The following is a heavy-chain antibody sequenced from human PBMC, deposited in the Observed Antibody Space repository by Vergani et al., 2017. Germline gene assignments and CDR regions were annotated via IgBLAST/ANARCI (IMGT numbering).Heavy chain of an antibody. V-gene: IGHV3-72*01. CDR2: TRNKANSYTT. J-gene: IGHJ6*03. CDR1: GFTFSSYG. Sequence: VQLVESGGGVVQPGRSLRLSCAASGFTFSSYGMHWVRQAPGKGLEWVGRTRNKANSYTTEYAASVKGRFTISRDDSKNSLYLQMNSLKTEDTAVYYCARESLGYDFTTFYYYYYMDVWGKGTTVTVSS. CDR3: ARESLGYDFTTFYYYYYMDV. D-gene: IGHD3-3*01.